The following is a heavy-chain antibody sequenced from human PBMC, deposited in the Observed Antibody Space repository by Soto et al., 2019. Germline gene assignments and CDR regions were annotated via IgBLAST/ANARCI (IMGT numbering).Heavy chain of an antibody. D-gene: IGHD3-16*01. J-gene: IGHJ4*02. Sequence: GESLKISCKGSGYTFTSHWIGWVRQMPGKGLEWMGIIFPGDSDTRYSPSFQGQVTISADKSINTAYLQWSSLKASDTAMYFCARHGAYFDYWGQGTLVTVSS. CDR2: IFPGDSDT. CDR3: ARHGAYFDY. CDR1: GYTFTSHW. V-gene: IGHV5-51*01.